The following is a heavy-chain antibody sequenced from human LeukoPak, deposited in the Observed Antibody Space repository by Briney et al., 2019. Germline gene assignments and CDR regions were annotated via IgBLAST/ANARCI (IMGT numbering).Heavy chain of an antibody. CDR1: GFTFSSYA. J-gene: IGHJ5*01. CDR2: ISTSGGST. CDR3: AKGKSSSFNWFDS. Sequence: PGGSLRLSCVVSGFTFSSYAMNWVRQAPGKGLEWVSAISTSGGSTYYADSVKGRFTISRDNSKNTLYLQMNSLRAEDTAVYYCAKGKSSSFNWFDSWGQGTLVTVSS. V-gene: IGHV3-23*01. D-gene: IGHD6-13*01.